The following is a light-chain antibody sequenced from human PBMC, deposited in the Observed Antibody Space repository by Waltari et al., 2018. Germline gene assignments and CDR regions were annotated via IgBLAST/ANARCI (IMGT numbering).Light chain of an antibody. CDR1: RSDLGSYHL. J-gene: IGLJ3*02. CDR3: CSSPESSTSWV. V-gene: IGLV2-23*02. Sequence: QSALTQPASVSGSPGQSITISCTGLRSDLGSYHLVSWFQQHPDKAPKLLIYEVSKRPQGVSYRFSGAASGNTAYLTISGLQAEDEADYYCCSSPESSTSWVFGGGTKLTVL. CDR2: EVS.